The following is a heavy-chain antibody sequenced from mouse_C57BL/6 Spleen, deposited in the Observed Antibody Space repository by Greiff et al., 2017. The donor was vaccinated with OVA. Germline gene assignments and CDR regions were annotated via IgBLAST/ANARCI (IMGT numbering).Heavy chain of an antibody. J-gene: IGHJ1*03. Sequence: EVQLVESGGGLVQPGGSLSLSCAASGFTFPDYYMSWVRQPPGKALEWLGFIRNKANGYTTEYSASVKGRFTISRDNSQSILYLQMNALRAEDSATYYCASLYYGSSYWYFGVWGTGTTVTVSS. D-gene: IGHD1-1*01. V-gene: IGHV7-3*01. CDR3: ASLYYGSSYWYFGV. CDR2: IRNKANGYTT. CDR1: GFTFPDYY.